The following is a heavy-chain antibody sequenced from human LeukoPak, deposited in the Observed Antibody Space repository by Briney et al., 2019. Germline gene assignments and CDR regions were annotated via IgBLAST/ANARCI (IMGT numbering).Heavy chain of an antibody. CDR1: GYTFTSHG. Sequence: ASVKVSCKASGYTFTSHGISWVRQAPGQGLEWMGWISAYNGNTNYAQKLQGRVTMTTDTSTSTAYMELRSLRSDDTAVYYCARDPTSIAAAGTGWFDPWGQGTLVTVSS. D-gene: IGHD6-13*01. J-gene: IGHJ5*02. CDR3: ARDPTSIAAAGTGWFDP. V-gene: IGHV1-18*01. CDR2: ISAYNGNT.